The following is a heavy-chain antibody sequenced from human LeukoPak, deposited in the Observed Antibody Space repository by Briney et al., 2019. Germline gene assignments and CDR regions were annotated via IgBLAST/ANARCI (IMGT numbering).Heavy chain of an antibody. CDR2: ISGSGGST. CDR3: AKRGVTGYKEAFDY. CDR1: GFTFSTYA. V-gene: IGHV3-23*01. Sequence: GGSLRLSCAASGFTFSTYAMSWVRQAPGKGLEWVSAISGSGGSTYYADSVEGRFTISRDNSKNTLHLQMNSLRAEDTAVYYCAKRGVTGYKEAFDYWGQGTLVTVSS. D-gene: IGHD3-9*01. J-gene: IGHJ4*02.